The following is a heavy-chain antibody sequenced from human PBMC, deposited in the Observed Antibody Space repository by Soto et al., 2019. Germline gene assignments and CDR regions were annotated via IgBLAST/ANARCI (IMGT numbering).Heavy chain of an antibody. V-gene: IGHV4-61*05. Sequence: PSETLSLTCTVSSGSIISINYYWSWIRQPPGKGLEWIGYIYYSGSTNYNPSLKSRVTISVDTSKNQFSLKLSSVTAADTAVYYCVSNAQWVIRAYWGQGSLVTVPQ. CDR1: SGSIISINYY. J-gene: IGHJ4*02. CDR2: IYYSGST. D-gene: IGHD6-19*01. CDR3: VSNAQWVIRAY.